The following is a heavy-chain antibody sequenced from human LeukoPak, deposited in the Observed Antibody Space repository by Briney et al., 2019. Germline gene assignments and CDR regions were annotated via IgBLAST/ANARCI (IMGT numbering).Heavy chain of an antibody. Sequence: GGSLRLSCAASGITFNSHWMSWVRQAPGKGLEWVANIKQDGSEKYYVDSVKGRFTISRDNAKNSLYLQMNSLRAEDTAMYYCARDRGGYEWGQGTLVTVSS. CDR1: GITFNSHW. V-gene: IGHV3-7*01. CDR2: IKQDGSEK. J-gene: IGHJ4*02. D-gene: IGHD5-12*01. CDR3: ARDRGGYE.